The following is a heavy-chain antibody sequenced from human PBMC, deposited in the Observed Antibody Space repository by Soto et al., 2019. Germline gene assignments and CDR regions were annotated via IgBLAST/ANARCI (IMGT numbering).Heavy chain of an antibody. D-gene: IGHD6-19*01. CDR3: AKASIAVAYRFDY. Sequence: WGSLRLSCAASGFTFSSYWMSWVRQAPGKGLEWVANIKQDGSEKYYVDSVKGRFTISRDNAKNSLYLQMNSLRAEDTAVYYCAKASIAVAYRFDYWGQGTLVTVSS. J-gene: IGHJ4*02. V-gene: IGHV3-7*01. CDR2: IKQDGSEK. CDR1: GFTFSSYW.